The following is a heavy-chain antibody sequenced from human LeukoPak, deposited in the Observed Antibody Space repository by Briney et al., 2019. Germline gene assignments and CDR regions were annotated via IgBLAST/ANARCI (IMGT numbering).Heavy chain of an antibody. D-gene: IGHD4-17*01. CDR1: GYTFTTYD. CDR2: MNPNSGNT. J-gene: IGHJ4*02. CDR3: ARMTTVTKPFDY. V-gene: IGHV1-8*01. Sequence: ASVKVSCKASGYTFTTYDINWVRQATGQGLEWMGWMNPNSGNTGYAQKFQGRVTMTRNTSMSTAYMELNSLRSEDTAVYYCARMTTVTKPFDYWGQGTLVTVSS.